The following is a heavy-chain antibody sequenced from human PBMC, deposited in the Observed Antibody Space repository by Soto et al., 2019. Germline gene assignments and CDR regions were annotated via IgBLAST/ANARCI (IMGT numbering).Heavy chain of an antibody. Sequence: PGGSLRLSCAASGFTFSSYAMSWVRQAPGKGLEWVSAISGSGGSTYYADSVKGRFTISRGNSKNTLYLQMNSLRAEDTAVYYCAKGRLYSSGWYFFDYWGQGTLVTVSS. V-gene: IGHV3-23*01. CDR3: AKGRLYSSGWYFFDY. CDR2: ISGSGGST. D-gene: IGHD6-19*01. CDR1: GFTFSSYA. J-gene: IGHJ4*02.